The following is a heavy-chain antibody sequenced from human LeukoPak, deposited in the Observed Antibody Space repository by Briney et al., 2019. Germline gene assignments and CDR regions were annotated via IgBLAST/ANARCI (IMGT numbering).Heavy chain of an antibody. CDR3: AKDVWRATRLFDY. CDR2: INSDGSGT. CDR1: GFTFSIYW. J-gene: IGHJ4*02. D-gene: IGHD1-26*01. V-gene: IGHV3-74*01. Sequence: GGSLRLSCAASGFTFSIYWMHWVRQAPRKGLVWVSRINSDGSGTSYADSVKGRFTISRGNSKNTLYLQMNSLRAEDTAVYYCAKDVWRATRLFDYWGQGTLVTVSS.